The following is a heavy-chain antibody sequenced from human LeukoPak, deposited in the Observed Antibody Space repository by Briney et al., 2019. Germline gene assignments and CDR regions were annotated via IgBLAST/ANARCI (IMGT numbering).Heavy chain of an antibody. J-gene: IGHJ5*02. CDR3: AGLWGRDSSGYYHYGYLSS. D-gene: IGHD3-22*01. V-gene: IGHV3-48*04. Sequence: GGSLRLSCAASGFTFSTYNMNWVRQAPGRGLEWLSYITSGSRTIYDADSVKGRFTISRDNAKNSLYLQMNSLRAEDTAVYYCAGLWGRDSSGYYHYGYLSSWGQGTLVTVSS. CDR1: GFTFSTYN. CDR2: ITSGSRTI.